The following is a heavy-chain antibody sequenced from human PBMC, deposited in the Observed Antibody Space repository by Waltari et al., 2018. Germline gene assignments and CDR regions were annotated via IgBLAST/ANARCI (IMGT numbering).Heavy chain of an antibody. Sequence: QVQLVESGGGVVQPGRSLRLSCAASGFTFSSYGMHWGRQAPGKGLEWVAVIWYDGSNKYYADSVKGRFTISRDNSKNTLYLQMNSLRAEDTAMYYCAKAYSSGWYLVDYWGQGTLVTVSS. J-gene: IGHJ4*02. D-gene: IGHD6-19*01. CDR1: GFTFSSYG. CDR3: AKAYSSGWYLVDY. V-gene: IGHV3-30*18. CDR2: IWYDGSNK.